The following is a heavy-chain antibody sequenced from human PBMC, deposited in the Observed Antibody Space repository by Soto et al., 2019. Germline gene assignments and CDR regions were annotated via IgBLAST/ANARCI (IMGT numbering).Heavy chain of an antibody. D-gene: IGHD1-1*01. CDR3: ARENRVGYNLAFDY. Sequence: QVQLVQSAAEVKQPGASVKVSCKTSGYTFSTYGIHWVRQAPGQRLEWLGWINTANGNAKYSQNFQGRVTITSDTSARTAYMEVTSLRAEDTAVFYCARENRVGYNLAFDYRGQGTLVTVSS. V-gene: IGHV1-3*04. J-gene: IGHJ4*02. CDR1: GYTFSTYG. CDR2: INTANGNA.